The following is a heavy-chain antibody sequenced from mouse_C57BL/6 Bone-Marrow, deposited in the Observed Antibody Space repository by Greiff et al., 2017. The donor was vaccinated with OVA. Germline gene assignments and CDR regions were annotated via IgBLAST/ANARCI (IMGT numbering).Heavy chain of an antibody. D-gene: IGHD1-1*01. Sequence: EVQLQQSGAELVKPGASVKLSCTASGFNIKDYYMHWVKQRTEQGLEWIGRIDPEDGETTSAPKFQGKATITADTSSNTAYLQLSSLTSEDTAVYYGARNSILPWYFDVWGTGTTVTVSS. V-gene: IGHV14-2*01. J-gene: IGHJ1*03. CDR1: GFNIKDYY. CDR2: IDPEDGET. CDR3: ARNSILPWYFDV.